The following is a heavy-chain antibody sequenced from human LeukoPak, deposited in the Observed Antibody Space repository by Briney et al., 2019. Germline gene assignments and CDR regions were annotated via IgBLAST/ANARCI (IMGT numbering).Heavy chain of an antibody. Sequence: SVKVSCKASGGTFSSYGISWVRQAPGQGLEWMGRVIPILDIANYAQKFQGRVTIIADKSTSTAYMELSSLRSEDTAVYYCARDRYDILTGYYGMDVWGQGTTVTVSS. J-gene: IGHJ6*02. CDR2: VIPILDIA. CDR3: ARDRYDILTGYYGMDV. V-gene: IGHV1-69*04. D-gene: IGHD3-9*01. CDR1: GGTFSSYG.